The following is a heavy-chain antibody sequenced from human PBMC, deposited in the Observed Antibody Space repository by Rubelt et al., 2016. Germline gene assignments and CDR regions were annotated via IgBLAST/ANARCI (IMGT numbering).Heavy chain of an antibody. CDR2: IYWDDDK. D-gene: IGHD1-1*01. CDR1: GFSLSTSGVG. Sequence: QITLKESGPTLVKPTQTLTLTCTFSGFSLSTSGVGVGWIRQPPGTALEWLALIYWDDDKRYSSSLKSRLTLTQDTSNNPVVLTMTNMEPFDTATYYGAHRPPVDDGADPYCFDYWSQGTLVTVSS. CDR3: AHRPPVDDGADPYCFDY. J-gene: IGHJ4*02. V-gene: IGHV2-5*02.